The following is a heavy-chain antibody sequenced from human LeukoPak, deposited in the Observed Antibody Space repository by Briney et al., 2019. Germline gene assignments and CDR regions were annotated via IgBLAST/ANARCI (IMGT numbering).Heavy chain of an antibody. Sequence: GGSLRLSCAASGFTFSSYGMHWVRQAPGKGLEWVAFIRYDESNKYYADSVKGRFTISRDNSKNTLYPQMNSLRAEDTAVYYCAKDLTTVTSQGDYWGQGTLVTVSS. CDR2: IRYDESNK. CDR3: AKDLTTVTSQGDY. V-gene: IGHV3-30*02. D-gene: IGHD4-17*01. J-gene: IGHJ4*02. CDR1: GFTFSSYG.